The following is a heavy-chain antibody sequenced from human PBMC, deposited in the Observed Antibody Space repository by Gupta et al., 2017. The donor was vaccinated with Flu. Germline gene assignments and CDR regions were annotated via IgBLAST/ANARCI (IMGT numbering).Heavy chain of an antibody. CDR3: AKDLSNTWSFDS. Sequence: QVHLVASGGGVVQPGISLRLSCVASGFTFSSSGMHWVRQTPGGRLEWVANVNHDSTSNRYGDPVKGRFTISRDSSKNTVYLQMKNLRVEDTAVYDCAKDLSNTWSFDSWGQGTLVTVSS. J-gene: IGHJ4*02. CDR1: GFTFSSSG. CDR2: VNHDSTSN. D-gene: IGHD6-13*01. V-gene: IGHV3-33*06.